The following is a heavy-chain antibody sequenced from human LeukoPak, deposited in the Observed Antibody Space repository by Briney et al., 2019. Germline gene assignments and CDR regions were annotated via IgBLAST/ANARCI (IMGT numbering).Heavy chain of an antibody. V-gene: IGHV3-30*04. CDR2: ISYDGSNK. Sequence: PGGSLRLSCAASGFTFSSYAMHWVRQAPGKGLEWVAVISYDGSNKYYADSVKGRFTISRDNSKNTLYLQMNSLRAEDTAVYYCATPPYYDFWSGYYRGAADAFDIWGQGTMVTVSS. CDR3: ATPPYYDFWSGYYRGAADAFDI. CDR1: GFTFSSYA. D-gene: IGHD3-3*01. J-gene: IGHJ3*02.